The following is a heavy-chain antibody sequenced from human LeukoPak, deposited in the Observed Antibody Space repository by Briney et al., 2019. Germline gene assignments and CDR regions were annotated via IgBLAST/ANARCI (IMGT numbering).Heavy chain of an antibody. J-gene: IGHJ3*02. Sequence: PSETLSLTCAVYGGSFSGYYWSCIRQPPGKGLEWIGEINHSGSTNYNPSLKSRVTISVDTSKNQFSLKLGSVTAADTAVYYCARVRYNWNPLYDFDIWGQGTMVTVS. V-gene: IGHV4-34*01. CDR1: GGSFSGYY. CDR3: ARVRYNWNPLYDFDI. CDR2: INHSGST. D-gene: IGHD1-20*01.